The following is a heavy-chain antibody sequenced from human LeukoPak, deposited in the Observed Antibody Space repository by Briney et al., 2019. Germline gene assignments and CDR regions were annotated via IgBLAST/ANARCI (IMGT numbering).Heavy chain of an antibody. CDR1: GFTFSSYA. CDR3: TREAYYGSGRSRQPSPV. V-gene: IGHV3-30*01. CDR2: ISKDGSDE. Sequence: PGTSLRFSCAASGFTFSSYAMYWVRQAPGKGLEWVALISKDGSDEDHADSVKGRFTISRDKSKDTLYLQMISLRIEDTAVYYCTREAYYGSGRSRQPSPVWGQGTLVTVSS. J-gene: IGHJ4*02. D-gene: IGHD3-10*01.